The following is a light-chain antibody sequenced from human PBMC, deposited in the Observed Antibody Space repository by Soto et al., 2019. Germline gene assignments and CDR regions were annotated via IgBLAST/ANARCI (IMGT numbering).Light chain of an antibody. CDR3: QRYNSYPIT. CDR1: QSISVW. CDR2: QAS. V-gene: IGKV1-5*03. J-gene: IGKJ4*01. Sequence: IQMTQSPSTLSASVGDRVTITCRASQSISVWLAWYQQKAGKAPKLLVYQASNLQSGVPSRFIGSGSGTEFTLTISTLQPEDFATYYCQRYNSYPITFGGGTKVEIK.